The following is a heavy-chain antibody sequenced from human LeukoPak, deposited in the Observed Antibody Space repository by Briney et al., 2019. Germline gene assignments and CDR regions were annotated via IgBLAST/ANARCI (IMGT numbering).Heavy chain of an antibody. CDR3: AKGSRGSRPYYFDF. J-gene: IGHJ4*02. Sequence: GGSLRLSCAASGFSFDNYAMSWVRQAPGKGLEWISAITYSGDDSYHADSVKGRFTISRDNSKNTLNLQMNSLRVEDSAVYYCAKGSRGSRPYYFDFRGQGTLVTVSS. V-gene: IGHV3-23*01. CDR1: GFSFDNYA. CDR2: ITYSGDDS. D-gene: IGHD3-10*01.